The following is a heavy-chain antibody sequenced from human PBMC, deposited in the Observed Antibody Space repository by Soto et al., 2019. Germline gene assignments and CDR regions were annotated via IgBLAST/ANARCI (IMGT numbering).Heavy chain of an antibody. CDR3: EKVPSQYIWGSYLRYYDY. J-gene: IGHJ4*02. V-gene: IGHV3-23*01. CDR1: GFPFSNYA. D-gene: IGHD3-16*02. CDR2: ISGNTGHA. Sequence: EVQMLESGGGLVQPGGCLRLSCAASGFPFSNYAMTWVRQAPGKGLDLVSGISGNTGHAYYADSVKARFTISRDNSKNTLDLQMDSLPAEDTAVYYCEKVPSQYIWGSYLRYYDYWGQATLVSVSS.